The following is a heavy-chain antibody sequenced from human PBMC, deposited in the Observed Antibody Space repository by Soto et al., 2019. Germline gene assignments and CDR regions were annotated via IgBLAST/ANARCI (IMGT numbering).Heavy chain of an antibody. CDR2: IYFAGTT. J-gene: IGHJ1*01. CDR3: ARLGAYYQAMDS. CDR1: GGSISSCGYY. V-gene: IGHV4-61*08. D-gene: IGHD3-22*01. Sequence: ASETLSLTCTVSGGSISSCGYYWSWIRQPPGKGLEWIGYIYFAGTTTYNPSLQSRVSISLDTSKNEVSLKLTSVTAADTAVYFCARLGAYYQAMDSWGQGTLVTVSS.